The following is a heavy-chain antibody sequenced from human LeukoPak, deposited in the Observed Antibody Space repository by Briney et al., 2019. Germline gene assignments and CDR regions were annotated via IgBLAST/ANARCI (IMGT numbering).Heavy chain of an antibody. V-gene: IGHV3-21*01. CDR1: GFTFSNHL. Sequence: PGGSLRLSCAASGFTFSNHLMNWVRQAPGKGLEWVSSISSSSSYIYYADSVKGRFTISRDNAKNSLYLQMNSLRAEDTAVYYCARGYSYGYFDYWGQGTLVTVSS. CDR3: ARGYSYGYFDY. D-gene: IGHD5-18*01. J-gene: IGHJ4*02. CDR2: ISSSSSYI.